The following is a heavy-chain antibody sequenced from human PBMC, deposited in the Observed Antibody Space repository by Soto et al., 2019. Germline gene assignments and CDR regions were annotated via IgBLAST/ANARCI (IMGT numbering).Heavy chain of an antibody. CDR2: ITGRGTGS. J-gene: IGHJ5*02. CDR3: PKAPQTQWLQYNWFDP. V-gene: IGHV3-23*01. CDR1: GFIFGSYA. D-gene: IGHD6-19*01. Sequence: GGSLRLSCAASGFIFGSYAMSWVRQAPGKGLEWVSTITGRGTGSYYADSVKGRFTVSRDNSNNTMLLQMDNLRVEDTAVYFCPKAPQTQWLQYNWFDPGCQGTLVTVSS.